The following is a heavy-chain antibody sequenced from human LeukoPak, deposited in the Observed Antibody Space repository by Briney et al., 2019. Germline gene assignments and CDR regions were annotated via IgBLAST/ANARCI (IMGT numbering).Heavy chain of an antibody. J-gene: IGHJ4*02. CDR2: INPNSGGT. V-gene: IGHV1-2*02. Sequence: ASVTVSFKSSVYTFNGHHIHWVRRAPGQGLEWMGWINPNSGGTNYAQNFQGRVTMTRDTSISTAYMELLRLRSDDTAVYYCARGIYNDYWGQGTLVTVSS. D-gene: IGHD3-10*01. CDR1: VYTFNGHH. CDR3: ARGIYNDY.